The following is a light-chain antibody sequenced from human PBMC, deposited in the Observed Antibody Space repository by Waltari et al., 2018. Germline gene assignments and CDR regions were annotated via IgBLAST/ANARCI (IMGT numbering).Light chain of an antibody. J-gene: IGKJ5*01. CDR2: DTS. V-gene: IGKV3-20*01. CDR1: QRISAS. CDR3: QQYADSPIT. Sequence: DIVLTQSPGTLSLSPGERATLSCRASQRISASLSWYQQKLGQPPRLLIYDTSNWAIGIPDRFSGSGSGTDFTLTINRLEPEDFAVYFCQQYADSPITFGLGTRLDIK.